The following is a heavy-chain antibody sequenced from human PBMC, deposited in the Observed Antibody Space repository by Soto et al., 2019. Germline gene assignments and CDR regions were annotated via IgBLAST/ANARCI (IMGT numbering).Heavy chain of an antibody. V-gene: IGHV6-1*01. CDR2: TYYRSKWYN. D-gene: IGHD3-22*01. J-gene: IGHJ5*02. CDR1: GDSVSSNSAA. Sequence: PSQTLSLTCAISGDSVSSNSAAWNWIRQSPSRGLEWLGRTYYRSKWYNDYAVSVKSRITINPDTSKNQFSLQLNSVTPEDTAVYYCARAQNTHYYDSSGNLNWFDPWGQGTLVTVSS. CDR3: ARAQNTHYYDSSGNLNWFDP.